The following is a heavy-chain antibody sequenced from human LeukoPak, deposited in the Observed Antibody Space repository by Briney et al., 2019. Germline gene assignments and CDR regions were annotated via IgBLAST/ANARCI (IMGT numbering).Heavy chain of an antibody. J-gene: IGHJ4*02. CDR2: ISGGTT. CDR1: GFTFGDYL. V-gene: IGHV3-49*03. CDR3: SRGSGWLSVY. D-gene: IGHD6-19*01. Sequence: GGSLRLSCTASGFTFGDYLMSWFRQAPGKGLEWIGFISGGTTEYAASVKGRFTISRDDSTSIAYLQLNSLTTEDTAVYYCSRGSGWLSVYWGQGTLVTVSS.